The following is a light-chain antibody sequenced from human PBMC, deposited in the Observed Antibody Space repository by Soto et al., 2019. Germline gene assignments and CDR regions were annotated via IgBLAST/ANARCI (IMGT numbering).Light chain of an antibody. J-gene: IGKJ3*01. CDR1: QSVSSY. CDR2: DAS. Sequence: EIVLTQSPATLSLSPGERATLSCRASQSVSSYLAWYQQKPGKAPRLLIYDASNRATGIPARFSGSGPGADFTLSISSLEPEDSSVYYCQQRSNWPPLYTCGRGTKVD. CDR3: QQRSNWPPLYT. V-gene: IGKV3-11*01.